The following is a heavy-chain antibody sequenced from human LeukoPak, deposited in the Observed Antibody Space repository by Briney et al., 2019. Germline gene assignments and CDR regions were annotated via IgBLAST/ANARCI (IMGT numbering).Heavy chain of an antibody. V-gene: IGHV1-69*05. CDR3: AGRSNGSGGAFDI. D-gene: IGHD3-10*01. CDR2: IIPIFGTA. J-gene: IGHJ3*02. CDR1: GGTFSSYA. Sequence: SVKVSCKASGGTFSSYAISWVRQAPGQGLEWMGGIIPIFGTANYAQKFQGRVTITTDESTSTAYMELSSLRSEGTAVYYCAGRSNGSGGAFDIWGQGTMVTVSS.